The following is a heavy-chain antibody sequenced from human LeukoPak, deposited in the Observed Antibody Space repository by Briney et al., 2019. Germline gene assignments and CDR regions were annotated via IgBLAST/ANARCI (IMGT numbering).Heavy chain of an antibody. V-gene: IGHV3-66*01. D-gene: IGHD6-13*01. Sequence: GGSLRLSCAGSGFTVTSNYMSWVRQAPGKGLEWVSVIYTGGSTYYADSVKGRFTISRDNSKNTVYLQMNSLRAEDTAVYYCAKSPGYSSSFDYWGQGTLVSVS. CDR1: GFTVTSNY. CDR3: AKSPGYSSSFDY. J-gene: IGHJ4*02. CDR2: IYTGGST.